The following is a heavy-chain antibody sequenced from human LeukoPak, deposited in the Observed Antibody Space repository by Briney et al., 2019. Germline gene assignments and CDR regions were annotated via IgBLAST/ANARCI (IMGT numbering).Heavy chain of an antibody. D-gene: IGHD3-9*01. Sequence: ASVKVSCKASGGTFSSYAISWVRQAPGQGLEWMGGITPIFGTANYAQKFQGRVTITADESTSTAYMELSSLRSEDTAVYYCARGRTTVSTGLDYYYGMDVWGQGTTVTVSS. CDR2: ITPIFGTA. V-gene: IGHV1-69*13. CDR3: ARGRTTVSTGLDYYYGMDV. CDR1: GGTFSSYA. J-gene: IGHJ6*02.